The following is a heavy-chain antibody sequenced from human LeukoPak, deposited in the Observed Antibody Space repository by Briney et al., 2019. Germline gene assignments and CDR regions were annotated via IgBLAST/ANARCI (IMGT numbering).Heavy chain of an antibody. J-gene: IGHJ5*02. CDR3: AREGRGYSGYSDP. CDR2: IIPILGIA. D-gene: IGHD5-12*01. Sequence: ASVKVSCKASGGTFSSYAISWVRQAPGQGLEWMGRIIPILGIANYAQKFQGRVTITADKSTSTAYMELSSLKSEDTAVYYCAREGRGYSGYSDPWGQGTLVTVSS. CDR1: GGTFSSYA. V-gene: IGHV1-69*04.